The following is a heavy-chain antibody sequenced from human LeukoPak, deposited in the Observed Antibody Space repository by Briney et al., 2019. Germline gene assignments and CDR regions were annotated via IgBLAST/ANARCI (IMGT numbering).Heavy chain of an antibody. D-gene: IGHD6-13*01. CDR1: GFTFSSYA. CDR2: ISYDGSNK. V-gene: IGHV3-30-3*01. Sequence: PGGSLRLSCAASGFTFSSYAMHWVRQAPGKGLEWVAVISYDGSNKYYADSVKGRFTISRDNSKNTLYLQMNSLRAEDTAVYYCARVKGSSSWYNYYYYYGMDVWGQGTTVTVSS. J-gene: IGHJ6*02. CDR3: ARVKGSSSWYNYYYYYGMDV.